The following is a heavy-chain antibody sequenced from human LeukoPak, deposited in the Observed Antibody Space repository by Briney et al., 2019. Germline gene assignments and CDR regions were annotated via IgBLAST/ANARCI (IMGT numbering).Heavy chain of an antibody. D-gene: IGHD6-25*01. CDR3: ARYSSAWFDP. CDR2: IYYSGSA. J-gene: IGHJ5*02. V-gene: IGHV4-59*04. CDR1: GGSISSYY. Sequence: SETLSLTCTVSGGSISSYYWGWIRQPPGKGLEWIGHIYYSGSAYYNPSLKSRVTISVDTSKNQFSLKLSSVTAADTAVYNCARYSSAWFDPWGQGTLVTVSS.